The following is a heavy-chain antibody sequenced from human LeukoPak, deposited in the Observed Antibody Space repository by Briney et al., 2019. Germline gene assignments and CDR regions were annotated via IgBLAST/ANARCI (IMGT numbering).Heavy chain of an antibody. V-gene: IGHV1-69*05. CDR1: GGTFSRYA. D-gene: IGHD3-10*01. J-gene: IGHJ4*02. CDR2: IIPIFGTA. Sequence: SVPVSCKASGGTFSRYAIRWVRQAPGQGLEWMGGIIPIFGTANYAQKFQGRVTMTTDESTSTAYMELSSLRSEDTAVYYCAREIKVRGVIIYFDYWGQGTLVTVSS. CDR3: AREIKVRGVIIYFDY.